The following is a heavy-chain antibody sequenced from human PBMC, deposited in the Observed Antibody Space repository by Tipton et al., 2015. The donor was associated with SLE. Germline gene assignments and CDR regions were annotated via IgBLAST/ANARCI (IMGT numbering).Heavy chain of an antibody. CDR3: AREGTIFGVLDY. CDR1: GGSISSYY. CDR2: IYYSGST. V-gene: IGHV4-59*01. Sequence: GLVKPSETLSLTCTVSGGSISSYYWSWIRQPPGKGLEWIGYIYYSGSTNYNPSLKSRVTISVDTSKNQFSLKLSSVTAADTAVYYCAREGTIFGVLDYWGQGTLVTVSS. D-gene: IGHD3-3*01. J-gene: IGHJ4*02.